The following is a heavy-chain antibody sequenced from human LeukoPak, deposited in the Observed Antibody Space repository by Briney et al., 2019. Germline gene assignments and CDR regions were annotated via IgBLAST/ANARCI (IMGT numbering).Heavy chain of an antibody. CDR2: LSSNGDST. J-gene: IGHJ4*02. V-gene: IGHV3-64*01. D-gene: IGHD3-9*01. Sequence: GGALRLSCAASGFTLSCSSMHWVRPAPGEGMGYVLALSSNGDSTYYANSVKGRFTIPRDNSRNTLYLQMDSLRAEDTAVYYCARGPLYNYDILTGYDYWGQGTLVTVSS. CDR3: ARGPLYNYDILTGYDY. CDR1: GFTLSCSS.